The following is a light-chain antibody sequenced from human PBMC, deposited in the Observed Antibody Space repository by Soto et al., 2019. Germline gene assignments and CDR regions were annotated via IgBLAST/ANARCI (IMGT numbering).Light chain of an antibody. CDR3: TSYAGKNNFV. J-gene: IGLJ1*01. CDR2: EVN. V-gene: IGLV2-8*01. CDR1: SSDVGAYNY. Sequence: QSVLAQPPSASGSPGQSVTISCTGTSSDVGAYNYVSWYQQHPGKAPKLLIYEVNKRPSGVPDRFSGSKSGNTASLTVSGLQDEDEADYYCTSYAGKNNFVFGTGTKVTVL.